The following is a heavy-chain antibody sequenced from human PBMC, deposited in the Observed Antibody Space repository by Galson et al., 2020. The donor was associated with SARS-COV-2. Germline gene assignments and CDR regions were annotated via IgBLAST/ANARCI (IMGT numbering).Heavy chain of an antibody. CDR2: IYPGDSDT. CDR3: ARMGPLRGGIWDEEQYVPGGEY. J-gene: IGHJ4*02. CDR1: EYTFSSYW. D-gene: IGHD3-16*01. Sequence: HGESLKISCNGSEYTFSSYWIAWVRQMPGKGLEWMGIIYPGDSDTRYSPSFQGQVTISADKSISTAYLQWSSLKASDTAMHYCARMGPLRGGIWDEEQYVPGGEYWGQGTPVTVSS. V-gene: IGHV5-51*01.